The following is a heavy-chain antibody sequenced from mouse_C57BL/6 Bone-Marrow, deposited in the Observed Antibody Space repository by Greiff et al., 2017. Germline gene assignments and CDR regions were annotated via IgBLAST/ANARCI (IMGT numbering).Heavy chain of an antibody. CDR1: GFTFSSYA. V-gene: IGHV5-9-1*02. J-gene: IGHJ4*01. CDR2: ISSGGDYI. CDR3: TRITTVVYYYAMDY. Sequence: EVKLMESGEGLVKPGGSLKLSCAASGFTFSSYAMSWVRQTPEKRLEWVAYISSGGDYIYYADTVKGRFTISRDNARHTLYLQMSSLKSEDTAMYYCTRITTVVYYYAMDYWGQGTSVTVSS. D-gene: IGHD1-1*01.